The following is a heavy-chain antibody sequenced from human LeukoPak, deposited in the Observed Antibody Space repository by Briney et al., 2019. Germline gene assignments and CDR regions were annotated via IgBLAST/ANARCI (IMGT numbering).Heavy chain of an antibody. Sequence: SVTVSCKASGYTFTSYYMHWVRQAPGQGLEWMGGIIPIFGTANYAQKFQGRVTITTDESTSTAYMELSSLRSEDTAVYYCARDYDWGIWGQGTMVTVSS. V-gene: IGHV1-69*05. J-gene: IGHJ3*02. CDR3: ARDYDWGI. D-gene: IGHD3-16*01. CDR1: GYTFTSYY. CDR2: IIPIFGTA.